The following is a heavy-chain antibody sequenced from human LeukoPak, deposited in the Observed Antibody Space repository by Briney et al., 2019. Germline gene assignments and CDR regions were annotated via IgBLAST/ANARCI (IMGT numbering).Heavy chain of an antibody. CDR3: TRALGHSVLAFDV. D-gene: IGHD3-16*01. V-gene: IGHV3-7*03. Sequence: GGSLRLSCAASEFTFSSYWMSWVRQAPGKGLEWVASIKEDGREKLYVESLEGRLTIARDNAKESLHLQMRNLRVEDTAVYYCTRALGHSVLAFDVWGQGTVVIVS. CDR2: IKEDGREK. J-gene: IGHJ3*01. CDR1: EFTFSSYW.